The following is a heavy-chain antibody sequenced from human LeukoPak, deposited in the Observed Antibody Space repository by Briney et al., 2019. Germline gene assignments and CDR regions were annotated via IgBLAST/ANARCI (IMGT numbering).Heavy chain of an antibody. CDR2: IRSMVYGGTT. Sequence: GGSLRLSCTGFGFTFRDYAVSWGRQAPGKGLECIGFIRSMVYGGTTEYAASVKGRFTISRDDSKSIAYLQMNSLKTEDTAVYYCTRDPYYFDSSGYYHHAFDIWGQGTMVAVSS. CDR1: GFTFRDYA. D-gene: IGHD3-22*01. V-gene: IGHV3-49*04. CDR3: TRDPYYFDSSGYYHHAFDI. J-gene: IGHJ3*02.